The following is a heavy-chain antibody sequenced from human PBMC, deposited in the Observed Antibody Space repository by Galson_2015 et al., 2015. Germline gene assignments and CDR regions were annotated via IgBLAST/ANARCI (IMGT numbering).Heavy chain of an antibody. CDR2: VSGSGGTT. CDR3: AKDTGYSYVGYFDL. J-gene: IGHJ2*01. V-gene: IGHV3-23*01. Sequence: SLRLSCAASGFTFSNYAMSWVRQAPGKGLEWVSAVSGSGGTTYYADSVKGRFTISRDNSKNTLYLQMNSLRAEDTAVYYCAKDTGYSYVGYFDLWGRGTLVTVSS. D-gene: IGHD3-22*01. CDR1: GFTFSNYA.